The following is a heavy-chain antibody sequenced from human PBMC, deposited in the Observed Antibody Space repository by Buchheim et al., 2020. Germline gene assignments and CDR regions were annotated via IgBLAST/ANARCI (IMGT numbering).Heavy chain of an antibody. CDR2: ITSSGSYI. V-gene: IGHV3-21*02. CDR1: GFTFSSYS. CDR3: ARDKGYSSGCFDY. J-gene: IGHJ4*02. Sequence: EEQLVESGGGLVKPGGSLRLSCAASGFTFSSYSLNWVRQAPGKGLEWVSSITSSGSYIYYADSVKGRFTISRDNAQNSPYLQMNSLRAEDTAVYYCARDKGYSSGCFDYWGQGTLVLSP. D-gene: IGHD6-19*01.